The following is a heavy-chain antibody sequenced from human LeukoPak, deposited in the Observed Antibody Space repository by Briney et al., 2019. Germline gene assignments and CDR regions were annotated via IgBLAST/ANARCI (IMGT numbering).Heavy chain of an antibody. CDR3: AGPYQLLSYDAFDI. CDR1: GYTFTGYY. D-gene: IGHD2-2*01. Sequence: ASVKVSCKASGYTFTGYYMHWVRQAPGQGLEWMGWINPNSGGTNYAQKFQGRVTMTRDTSISTAYMELNRLRSDDTAVYYCAGPYQLLSYDAFDIWGQGTMVTVSS. CDR2: INPNSGGT. V-gene: IGHV1-2*02. J-gene: IGHJ3*02.